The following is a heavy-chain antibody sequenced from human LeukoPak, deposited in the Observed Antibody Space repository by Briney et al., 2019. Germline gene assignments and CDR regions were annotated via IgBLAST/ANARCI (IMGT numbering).Heavy chain of an antibody. CDR1: GFTFSSYG. J-gene: IGHJ4*02. D-gene: IGHD6-19*01. CDR3: AKRTPYRGGLYYFDY. Sequence: GGSLRLSCAAPGFTFSSYGMSWVRQAPGKGLEWVSTINGGGDTFYADSVKGRFTISRDNSKNTLYLQMNSLRAEDTAAYYCAKRTPYRGGLYYFDYWGRGTLVTVSS. CDR2: INGGGDT. V-gene: IGHV3-23*01.